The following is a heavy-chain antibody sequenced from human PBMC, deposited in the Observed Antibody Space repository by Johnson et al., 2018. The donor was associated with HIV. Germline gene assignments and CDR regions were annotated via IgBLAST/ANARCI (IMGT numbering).Heavy chain of an antibody. D-gene: IGHD7-27*01. CDR2: IKQDGSEK. V-gene: IGHV3-7*05. J-gene: IGHJ3*02. CDR3: ARDGRWGSRDAFDI. CDR1: GFTFSSYW. Sequence: VQLVESGGGLVQPGGSLRLSCAASGFTFSSYWMSWVRQAPGKGLEWVANIKQDGSEKYNVDSMKGRFTISRDNAKNSLYLAMNSLRVEDTAVYYCARDGRWGSRDAFDIWGQGTLVTVSS.